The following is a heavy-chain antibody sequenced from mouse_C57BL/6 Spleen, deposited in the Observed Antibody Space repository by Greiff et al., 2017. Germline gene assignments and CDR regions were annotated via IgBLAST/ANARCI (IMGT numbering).Heavy chain of an antibody. CDR1: GYTFTSYW. Sequence: QVQLQQPGAELVKPGASVKLSCTASGYTFTSYWMHWVKQRPGRGLEWIGRIAPNSGGTKYNEKFKGKATLTVDKPSSTAYMQLSSLTSEDSAVYYCARGGINKVVDDWGQGTTLTVSS. J-gene: IGHJ2*01. CDR2: IAPNSGGT. V-gene: IGHV1-72*01. CDR3: ARGGINKVVDD. D-gene: IGHD1-1*01.